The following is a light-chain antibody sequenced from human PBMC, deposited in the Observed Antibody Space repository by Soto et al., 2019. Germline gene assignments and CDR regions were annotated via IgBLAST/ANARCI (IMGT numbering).Light chain of an antibody. CDR2: GAS. V-gene: IGKV3-20*01. Sequence: IVLPPSPGPLSLSPGDRATLSCRASQSVSSSYLAWYQQKPGQAPRLLIYGASSRATGIPDRFSGSGSGPDFTLTISRLEPEDFAVYYCQQYGSSPPYTFGPGTKGDIK. CDR3: QQYGSSPPYT. J-gene: IGKJ3*01. CDR1: QSVSSSY.